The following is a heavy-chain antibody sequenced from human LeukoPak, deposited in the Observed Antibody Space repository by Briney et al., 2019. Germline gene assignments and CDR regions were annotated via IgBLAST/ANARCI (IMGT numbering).Heavy chain of an antibody. V-gene: IGHV3-9*01. J-gene: IGHJ4*02. CDR1: GFTFDDYA. D-gene: IGHD3-10*01. CDR2: MSWNSGSM. Sequence: GGSLRLSCAASGFTFDDYAMHWVRQTPGKGLEWVSGMSWNSGSMGYADSVKGRFTISRDNAKNSLYLQMNSLRAEDTALYDCAKAYGSGSYYHQGYYFDYWGQGTLVTVSS. CDR3: AKAYGSGSYYHQGYYFDY.